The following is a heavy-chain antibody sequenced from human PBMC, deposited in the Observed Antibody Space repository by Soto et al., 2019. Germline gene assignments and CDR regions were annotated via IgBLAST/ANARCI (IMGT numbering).Heavy chain of an antibody. Sequence: QVQLVQSGAEVKKPGASVKVSCKASGYSFPSYAISWVRQAPGQGLEWLGWVSTYNGNTNYAQKLQDRVTMTADTSTTTAYMELRSLRSDDTAVYYCERERHEYSRGWYGVDYWGQGILVTVSS. CDR2: VSTYNGNT. D-gene: IGHD6-19*01. J-gene: IGHJ4*02. CDR1: GYSFPSYA. CDR3: ERERHEYSRGWYGVDY. V-gene: IGHV1-18*01.